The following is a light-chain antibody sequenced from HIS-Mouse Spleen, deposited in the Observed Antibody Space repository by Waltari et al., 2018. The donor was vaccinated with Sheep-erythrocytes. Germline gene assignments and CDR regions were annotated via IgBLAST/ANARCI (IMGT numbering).Light chain of an antibody. CDR1: ALPKQY. CDR3: QSADSSGTYSYV. V-gene: IGLV3-25*03. Sequence: SYELTQPPSVSVSPGQTARITCSGDALPKQYAYGYQQKPGQAPGLVIDKDSERPSGIPERFSGSRSGTTVTLTISGVQAEDEADYYCQSADSSGTYSYVFGTGTKVTVL. CDR2: KDS. J-gene: IGLJ1*01.